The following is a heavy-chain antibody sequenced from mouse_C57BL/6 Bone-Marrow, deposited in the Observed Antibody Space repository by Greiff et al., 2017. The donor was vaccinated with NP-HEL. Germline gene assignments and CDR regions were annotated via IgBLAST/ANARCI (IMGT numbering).Heavy chain of an antibody. D-gene: IGHD1-1*01. CDR1: GFNIKNTY. CDR2: IDPANGNT. Sequence: VQLQQSVAELVRPGASVKLSCTASGFNIKNTYMHWVKQRPEQGLEWIGRIDPANGNTKYAPKFQGKATITADTSSNTAYLQLSSLTSEDTAIYYWARPYYYGSSYDYAMDYWGQGTSVTVSS. V-gene: IGHV14-3*01. J-gene: IGHJ4*01. CDR3: ARPYYYGSSYDYAMDY.